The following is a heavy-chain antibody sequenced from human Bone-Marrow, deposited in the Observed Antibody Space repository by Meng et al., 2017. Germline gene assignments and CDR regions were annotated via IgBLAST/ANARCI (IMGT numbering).Heavy chain of an antibody. CDR3: ARGYCSTTNCNWFDP. V-gene: IGHV4-4*02. Sequence: QVQLQESGPGLVKPSGTLSLTCAVSGGSISGSSWWTWVRQPPGKGLEWIGEISHTGSNNYNPSLKSRVTISVDKSKNQFSLKLSSVTAADTAVYYCARGYCSTTNCNWFDPWGQGTLVTVSS. CDR1: GGSISGSSW. J-gene: IGHJ5*02. D-gene: IGHD2-2*01. CDR2: ISHTGSN.